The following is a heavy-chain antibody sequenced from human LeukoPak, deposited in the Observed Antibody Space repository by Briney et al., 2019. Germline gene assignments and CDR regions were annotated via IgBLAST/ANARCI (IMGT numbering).Heavy chain of an antibody. J-gene: IGHJ4*02. V-gene: IGHV3-21*01. CDR3: ARGPTNGQAFDY. CDR2: ISSSSSYI. CDR1: GFTFSSYS. Sequence: PGGSLRLSCAASGFTFSSYSMNWVRQAPGKGLEWDSSISSSSSYIYYADSVKGRFTISRDNAKNSLYLQMNSLRAEDTAVYYCARGPTNGQAFDYWGQGTLVSVSS. D-gene: IGHD2-8*01.